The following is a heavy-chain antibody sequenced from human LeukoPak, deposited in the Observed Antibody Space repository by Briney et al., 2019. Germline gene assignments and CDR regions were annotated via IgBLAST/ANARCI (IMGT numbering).Heavy chain of an antibody. V-gene: IGHV3-21*06. CDR2: INNVRSHI. CDR3: ARDPTYYLRYGYFDS. Sequence: GGSLRLSCAASGFTFSTSAMNWVRQAPGKGLEWVSSINNVRSHIYYADSVRGRFTISRDNANNVLYPQMNSLRAEDTAVYYCARDPTYYLRYGYFDSWGQGTLVTVSS. CDR1: GFTFSTSA. D-gene: IGHD1-26*01. J-gene: IGHJ4*02.